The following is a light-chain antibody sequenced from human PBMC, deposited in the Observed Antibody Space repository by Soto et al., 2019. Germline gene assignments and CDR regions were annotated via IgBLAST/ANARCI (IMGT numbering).Light chain of an antibody. Sequence: EIVLTQSPGTLSLSPGERATLSCRASQSVRDSHLAWYQQKPGQAPSLLIYETSSRATGIPDRFRGSGSGTEFALTITRVEPEDVALYYCQQYSNWPPAITFGQGTRLEIK. CDR3: QQYSNWPPAIT. CDR1: QSVRDSH. J-gene: IGKJ5*01. CDR2: ETS. V-gene: IGKV3-20*01.